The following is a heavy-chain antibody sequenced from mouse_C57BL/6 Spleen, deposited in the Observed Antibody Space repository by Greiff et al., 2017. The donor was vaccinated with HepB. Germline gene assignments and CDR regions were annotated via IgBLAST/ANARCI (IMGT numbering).Heavy chain of an antibody. CDR1: GYSITSGYD. Sequence: EVKLVESGPGMVKPSQSLSLTCTVTGYSITSGYDWHWIRHFPGNKLEWMGYISYSGSTNYNPSLKSRISITHDTSKNHFFLKLNSVTTEDTATYYCARGGIYSNYGWFAYWGQGTLVTVSA. V-gene: IGHV3-1*01. D-gene: IGHD2-5*01. J-gene: IGHJ3*01. CDR2: ISYSGST. CDR3: ARGGIYSNYGWFAY.